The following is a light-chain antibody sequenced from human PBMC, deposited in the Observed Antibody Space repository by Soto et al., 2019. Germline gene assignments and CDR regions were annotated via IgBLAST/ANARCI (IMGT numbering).Light chain of an antibody. J-gene: IGKJ1*01. Sequence: DIQVTQYPSTLSGSVGDRFTVTWRASQTISSWLAWYQQKPGKAPKLLIYKASTLKSGVPSRFSGSGSGTEFTLTISSLQPDDSATYYCQQYRAYRAFGQGTKVDI. CDR1: QTISSW. CDR2: KAS. CDR3: QQYRAYRA. V-gene: IGKV1-5*03.